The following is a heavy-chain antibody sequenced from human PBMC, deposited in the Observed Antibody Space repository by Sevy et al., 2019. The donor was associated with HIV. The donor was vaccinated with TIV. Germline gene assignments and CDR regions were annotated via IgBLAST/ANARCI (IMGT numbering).Heavy chain of an antibody. CDR1: GFTFSKYS. CDR3: AREGCTKPHDY. J-gene: IGHJ4*02. CDR2: LSFGCGEI. V-gene: IGHV3-23*01. Sequence: GGSLRLSCAASGFTFSKYSMSWVRQPPGKGLEWVSTLSFGCGEINYADFVKGRFTISRDNSKSSVYLQMNNLRPEDMAVYYCAREGCTKPHDYWGQGTLVTVSS. D-gene: IGHD2-8*01.